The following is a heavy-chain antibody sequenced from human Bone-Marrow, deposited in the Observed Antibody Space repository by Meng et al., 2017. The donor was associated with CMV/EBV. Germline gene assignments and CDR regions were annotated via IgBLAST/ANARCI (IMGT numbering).Heavy chain of an antibody. CDR3: ARVLSSSSWLGGVEYYYYGMDG. J-gene: IGHJ6*02. V-gene: IGHV1-8*01. Sequence: AEAQVSCKDSGYSFTSYDINWVGQAAGQGLEWMGWMNPNSGNTGYVQKFQGRVTITRSTSTSTAYLELNSLRAEDTAVYYCARVLSSSSWLGGVEYYYYGMDGWGQGTTVTVSS. CDR1: GYSFTSYD. CDR2: MNPNSGNT. D-gene: IGHD6-6*01.